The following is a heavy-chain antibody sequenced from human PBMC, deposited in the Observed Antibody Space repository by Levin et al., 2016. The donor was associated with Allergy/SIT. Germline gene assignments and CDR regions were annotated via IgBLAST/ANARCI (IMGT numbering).Heavy chain of an antibody. Sequence: GESLKISCAASGFTFSSYAMSWVRQAPGKGLEWVSAISGSGGSTYYADSVKGRFTISRDNSKNTLYLQMNSLRAEDTAVYYCAKVVGRTVTTRAAYGMDVWGQGTTVTVSS. D-gene: IGHD4-17*01. V-gene: IGHV3-23*01. CDR3: AKVVGRTVTTRAAYGMDV. J-gene: IGHJ6*02. CDR1: GFTFSSYA. CDR2: ISGSGGST.